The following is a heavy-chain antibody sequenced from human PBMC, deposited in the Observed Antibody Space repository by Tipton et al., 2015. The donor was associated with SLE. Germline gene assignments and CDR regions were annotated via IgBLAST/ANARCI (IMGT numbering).Heavy chain of an antibody. J-gene: IGHJ3*01. Sequence: TLSLTCTVSGGSISSSSYYWGWVRQPPGKGLEWIGSIYYSGSTYYNPSLKSRVTISVDTSKNQFSLKVTSVTAADTAVYYCARIIAGHGDAFDVWGQGTMVTVSS. V-gene: IGHV4-39*07. CDR2: IYYSGST. CDR1: GGSISSSSYY. CDR3: ARIIAGHGDAFDV.